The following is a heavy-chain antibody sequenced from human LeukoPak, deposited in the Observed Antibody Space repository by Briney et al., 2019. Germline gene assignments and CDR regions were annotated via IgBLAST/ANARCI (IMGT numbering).Heavy chain of an antibody. V-gene: IGHV4-59*01. CDR2: IYYSGST. CDR1: GGSISSYY. Sequence: SETLSLTCTVSGGSISSYYWSWIRQPPGKGLEWIGYIYYSGSTNYNPSLKSRVTISVDTSKNQFSLELSSVTAADTAVYYCARGRIAAAGVDYWGQGTLVTVSS. D-gene: IGHD6-13*01. J-gene: IGHJ4*02. CDR3: ARGRIAAAGVDY.